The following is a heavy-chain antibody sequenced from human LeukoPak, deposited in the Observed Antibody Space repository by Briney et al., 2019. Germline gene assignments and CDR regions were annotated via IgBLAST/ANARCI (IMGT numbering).Heavy chain of an antibody. J-gene: IGHJ6*03. CDR2: VYASGKT. D-gene: IGHD3-10*01. CDR3: ARVATKEIRGYSFYEFYYYMDV. V-gene: IGHV4-61*09. Sequence: SETLSLTCAVSGGSMSSNIYSWSWLRQPAGKGRVWIGHVYASGKTRYNPSLKSRVNLFVDTSKNQFSLKLTSVTAADTAVYYCARVATKEIRGYSFYEFYYYMDVWGKGTTVTVSS. CDR1: GGSMSSNIYS.